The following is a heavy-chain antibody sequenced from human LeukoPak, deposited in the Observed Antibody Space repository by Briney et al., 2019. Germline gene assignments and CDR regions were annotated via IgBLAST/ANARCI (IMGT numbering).Heavy chain of an antibody. D-gene: IGHD6-19*01. CDR2: MNPNSGNT. J-gene: IGHJ4*02. Sequence: ASVKVSCKASGYTFTSYDINWVRQATGQGLEWMGWMNPNSGNTGYAQKFQGRFTMTRNTSISTAYMELSSLRSEDTAVYYCARFIAVAGKFDYWGQGTLVTVSS. V-gene: IGHV1-8*01. CDR3: ARFIAVAGKFDY. CDR1: GYTFTSYD.